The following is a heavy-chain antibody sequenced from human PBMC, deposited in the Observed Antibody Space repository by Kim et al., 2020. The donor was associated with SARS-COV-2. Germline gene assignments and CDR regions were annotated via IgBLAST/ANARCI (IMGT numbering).Heavy chain of an antibody. CDR2: ISGSGGST. CDR3: AKSLGYCSSTSCQPPYYFDY. D-gene: IGHD2-2*01. Sequence: GGSLRLSCAASGFTFSSYAMSWVRQAPGKGLEWVSAISGSGGSTYYADSVKGRFTISRDNSKNTLYLQMNSLRAEDTAIYYCAKSLGYCSSTSCQPPYYFDYWGQGTLVTVSS. V-gene: IGHV3-23*01. J-gene: IGHJ4*02. CDR1: GFTFSSYA.